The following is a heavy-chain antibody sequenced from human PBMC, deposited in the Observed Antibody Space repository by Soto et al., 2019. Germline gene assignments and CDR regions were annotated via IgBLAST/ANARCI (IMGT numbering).Heavy chain of an antibody. V-gene: IGHV3-23*01. Sequence: GGSLRLSCAASGFTFSSYAMSWVRQAPGKGLEWVSAISGSGRGTYYADSVKGRFTISRDNSKNTLYLQMNSLRAEDTAVYFCTNYFASGSQNRGSYYYYAMDVWGQGTTVTVSS. CDR2: ISGSGRGT. D-gene: IGHD3-10*01. CDR1: GFTFSSYA. CDR3: TNYFASGSQNRGSYYYYAMDV. J-gene: IGHJ6*02.